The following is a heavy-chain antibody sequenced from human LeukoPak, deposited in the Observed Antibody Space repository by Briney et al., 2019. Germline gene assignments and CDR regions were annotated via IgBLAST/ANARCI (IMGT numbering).Heavy chain of an antibody. V-gene: IGHV5-51*01. CDR1: GYSFSTYW. Sequence: GESLKISCKGSGYSFSTYWIAWVRQMPGKGLEWMGIIYPGDSDTRYSPSFQGQVTISADKSISTAYLQWSSLKASDTAMYYCARPIIGGYSSSWGWFDPWGQGTLVTVSS. J-gene: IGHJ5*02. CDR2: IYPGDSDT. D-gene: IGHD6-13*01. CDR3: ARPIIGGYSSSWGWFDP.